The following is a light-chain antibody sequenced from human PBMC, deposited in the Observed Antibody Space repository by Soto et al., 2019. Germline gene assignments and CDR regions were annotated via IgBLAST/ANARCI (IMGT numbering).Light chain of an antibody. V-gene: IGLV1-40*01. CDR3: QSYDRSLSVLV. CDR2: GNS. CDR1: SSNIGSNT. J-gene: IGLJ1*01. Sequence: QPVLPQPPSASGTPGQRVTISCSGSSSNIGSNTVNWYQQLPGTAPKLLIHGNSNRPSGVPDRFSGSKSGTSASLAITGLQAVDDGDYYCQSYDRSLSVLVFGNGTKVTVL.